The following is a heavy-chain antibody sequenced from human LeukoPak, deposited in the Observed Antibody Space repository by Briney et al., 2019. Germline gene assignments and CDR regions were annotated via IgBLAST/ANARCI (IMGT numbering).Heavy chain of an antibody. CDR3: AKSPLLSLPEVGLRFLEWSSWFDP. D-gene: IGHD3-3*01. Sequence: GGSLRLSCAASGFTFSSYAMSWVRQAPGKGLEWVSAISGSGGSTYYADSVKGRFTISRDNSKNTLYLQMNSLRAEDTAVYYCAKSPLLSLPEVGLRFLEWSSWFDPWGQGTLVTVSS. CDR2: ISGSGGST. J-gene: IGHJ5*02. V-gene: IGHV3-23*01. CDR1: GFTFSSYA.